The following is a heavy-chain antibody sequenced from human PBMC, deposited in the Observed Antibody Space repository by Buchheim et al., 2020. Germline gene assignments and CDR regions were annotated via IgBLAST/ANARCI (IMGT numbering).Heavy chain of an antibody. V-gene: IGHV3-30*18. CDR2: ISYDGSET. CDR1: GFTFSRYG. CDR3: AKGGPYNISPSDLDH. D-gene: IGHD3-3*02. Sequence: VQLVESGGGLVQPGRSLRLSCAASGFTFSRYGMHWVRQAPGRGLVWVSVISYDGSETYHADFVKGRFTISRDNSKNTLHLQMNSLRAEDTAVYYCAKGGPYNISPSDLDHWGQGTL. J-gene: IGHJ4*02.